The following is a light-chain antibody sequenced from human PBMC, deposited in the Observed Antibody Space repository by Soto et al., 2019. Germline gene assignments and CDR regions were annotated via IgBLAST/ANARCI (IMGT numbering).Light chain of an antibody. J-gene: IGKJ4*01. CDR3: QQSYTTPRLT. CDR2: VAS. CDR1: QNISIY. Sequence: DIQMTQSPSSLSASVGDRVTITCRASQNISIYLNWYQQKPGKAPKFLIYVASSLQSGVPSRFSGSGSGTDFTLTISSLQPEDFATYYCQQSYTTPRLTFGGGTKVEI. V-gene: IGKV1-39*01.